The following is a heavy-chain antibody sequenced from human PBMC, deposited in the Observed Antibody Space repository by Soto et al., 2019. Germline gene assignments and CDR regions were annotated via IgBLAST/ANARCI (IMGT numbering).Heavy chain of an antibody. J-gene: IGHJ6*02. CDR1: GGTFSSYF. Sequence: QVQLVQSGAEVKKAGSSVKVSCKVSGGTFSSYFINWVRQAPGQGLEWVGGIIPVFGTASYAEKFQGRVTITADESTSTAYLELSSLRPDHTAVYYCARETPSAAAAYYYYGLDVWGQGTTVTVPS. CDR2: IIPVFGTA. D-gene: IGHD6-13*01. V-gene: IGHV1-69*01. CDR3: ARETPSAAAAYYYYGLDV.